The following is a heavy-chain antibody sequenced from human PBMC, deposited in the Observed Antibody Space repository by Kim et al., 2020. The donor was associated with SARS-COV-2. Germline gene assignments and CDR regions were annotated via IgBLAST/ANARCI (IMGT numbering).Heavy chain of an antibody. D-gene: IGHD6-19*01. CDR2: ISYDGSNK. J-gene: IGHJ6*01. CDR1: GFTFRNYA. V-gene: IGHV3-30*04. CDR3: APDLTQWLASRYFYGMD. Sequence: GGSLRLSCAASGFTFRNYALHWVSQAPGKGLEWVAVISYDGSNKYYADSVKGRFTISRDTSKDTTYLHMNTLRIDDTALYYLAPDLTQWLASRYFYGMD.